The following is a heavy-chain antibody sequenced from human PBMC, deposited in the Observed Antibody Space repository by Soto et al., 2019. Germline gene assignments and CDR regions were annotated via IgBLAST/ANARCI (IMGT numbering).Heavy chain of an antibody. CDR1: GFTFSNYA. D-gene: IGHD1-26*01. J-gene: IGHJ4*02. CDR3: AKSWDRLGLDY. V-gene: IGHV3-33*06. Sequence: GGSLRLSCSASGFTFSNYAMHWVRQAPGKGLEWVAVIWYDGSNKYYADSVKGRFTISRDNSKNTLYLQMNSLRAEDTAVYYCAKSWDRLGLDYWGQGTLVTVSS. CDR2: IWYDGSNK.